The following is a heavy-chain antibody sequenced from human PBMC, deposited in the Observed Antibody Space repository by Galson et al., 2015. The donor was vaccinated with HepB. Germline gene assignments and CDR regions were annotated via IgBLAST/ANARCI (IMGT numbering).Heavy chain of an antibody. V-gene: IGHV3-11*01. CDR1: GFTFSDYY. CDR2: ISSSGSTI. Sequence: SLRLSCAASGFTFSDYYMSWIRQAPGKGLEWVSYISSSGSTIYYADSVKGRFTISRDNAKNSLYLQMNSLRAEDTAVYYCARDQMPDYYDSSGYSLWGQGTLVTVSS. J-gene: IGHJ1*01. CDR3: ARDQMPDYYDSSGYSL. D-gene: IGHD3-22*01.